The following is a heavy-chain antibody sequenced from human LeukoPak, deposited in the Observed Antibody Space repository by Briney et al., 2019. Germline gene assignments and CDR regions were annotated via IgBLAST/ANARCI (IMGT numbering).Heavy chain of an antibody. D-gene: IGHD6-6*01. V-gene: IGHV4-31*03. CDR3: ARLSRGSSAGFDY. J-gene: IGHJ4*02. Sequence: PSQTLSLTCTVSGVSISSGGYYWSWIRQHPGKGLEWIGYIYYSGSTYYNPSLKSRVTISVDTSKNQFSLKANSVTAADTAVYFCARLSRGSSAGFDYWGQGIPVTVSS. CDR2: IYYSGST. CDR1: GVSISSGGYY.